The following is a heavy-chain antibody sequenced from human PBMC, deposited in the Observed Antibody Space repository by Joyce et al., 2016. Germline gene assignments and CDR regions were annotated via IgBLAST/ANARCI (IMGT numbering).Heavy chain of an antibody. D-gene: IGHD3-10*01. V-gene: IGHV2-26*01. CDR3: ARVLREFIGDYEYFYMDV. CDR2: IFSNDER. Sequence: QVTLKESGPVLVKPTETLTLTCTVSGFSLSASHGSMGVGWIRQPPGEALEWLTHIFSNDERSSSTSLKSRLTISKDASKRQVVFTMTNMDPVDTATYYCARVLREFIGDYEYFYMDVWGKGTTVTVSS. CDR1: GFSLSASHGSMG. J-gene: IGHJ6*03.